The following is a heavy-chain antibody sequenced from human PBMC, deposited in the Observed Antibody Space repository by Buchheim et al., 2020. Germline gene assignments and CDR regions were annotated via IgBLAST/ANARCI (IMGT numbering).Heavy chain of an antibody. CDR2: IKQDGSEK. V-gene: IGHV3-7*01. D-gene: IGHD4-11*01. CDR1: GFTFSSYW. CDR3: ARDDYSNYVGHGMDV. J-gene: IGHJ6*02. Sequence: EVQLVESGGGLVQPGGSLRLSCAASGFTFSSYWMSWVRRAPGKGLEWVANIKQDGSEKYYVDSVKGRFTISRDNAKNSLYLQMNSLRAEDTAVYYCARDDYSNYVGHGMDVWGQGTT.